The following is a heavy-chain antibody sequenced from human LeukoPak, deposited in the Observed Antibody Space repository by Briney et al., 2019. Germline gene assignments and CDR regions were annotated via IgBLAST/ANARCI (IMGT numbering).Heavy chain of an antibody. CDR3: TTDDTLLWFGERPDPLDY. V-gene: IGHV3-23*01. Sequence: GGSLRLSCAASGFTFSSYGMSWVRQAPGKGLEWVSAISGSGGSTYYADSVKGRFTISRDNSKNTLYLQMNSLKTEDTAVYYCTTDDTLLWFGERPDPLDYWGQGTLVTVSS. J-gene: IGHJ4*02. CDR2: ISGSGGST. CDR1: GFTFSSYG. D-gene: IGHD3-10*01.